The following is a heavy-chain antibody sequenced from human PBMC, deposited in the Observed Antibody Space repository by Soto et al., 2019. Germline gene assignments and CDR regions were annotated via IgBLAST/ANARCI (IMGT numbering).Heavy chain of an antibody. D-gene: IGHD3-10*01. CDR1: GYTFTTYA. Sequence: ASVKVSCKASGYTFTTYAMHWVRQAPGQKIEWMGWINAGSGNTKYSQKFQGRVTFTRDTSASTAYMELSSLSSEDTAVYYCARALRSFDAFDIWGQGTMVTVSS. CDR3: ARALRSFDAFDI. J-gene: IGHJ3*02. V-gene: IGHV1-3*01. CDR2: INAGSGNT.